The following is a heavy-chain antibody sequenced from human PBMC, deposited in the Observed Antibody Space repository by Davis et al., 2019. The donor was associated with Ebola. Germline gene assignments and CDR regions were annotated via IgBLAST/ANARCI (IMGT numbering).Heavy chain of an antibody. CDR2: INHSGST. CDR3: ARQGVGLSSDYYFDH. CDR1: GGSFSGYY. D-gene: IGHD3-3*01. J-gene: IGHJ4*02. Sequence: SETLSLTCAVYGGSFSGYYWSWIRQPPGKGLEWIGEINHSGSTYYDPSLRGRATISADSAKNLMSLSLTSLTAEDTAVYYCARQGVGLSSDYYFDHWGQGTRVTVS. V-gene: IGHV4-34*01.